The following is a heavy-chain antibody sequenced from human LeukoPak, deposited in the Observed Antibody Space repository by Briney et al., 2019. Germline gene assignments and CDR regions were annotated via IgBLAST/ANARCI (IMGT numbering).Heavy chain of an antibody. D-gene: IGHD3-22*01. CDR1: GGSFSGYY. Sequence: SETLSLTCAVYGGSFSGYYWSWIRQPPGKGLEWIGEINHSGSTNYNPSLKSRVTISVDTSKNQFSLKLSSVTAADTAVYYCARGLGYHDSSGSPRPYYFDYWGQGTLVTVSS. CDR2: INHSGST. CDR3: ARGLGYHDSSGSPRPYYFDY. J-gene: IGHJ4*02. V-gene: IGHV4-34*01.